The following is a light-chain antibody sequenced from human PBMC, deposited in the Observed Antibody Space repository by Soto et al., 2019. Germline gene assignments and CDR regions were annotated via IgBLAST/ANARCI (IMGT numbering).Light chain of an antibody. CDR3: QQYNNWPTWT. CDR2: GAS. Sequence: EIMFTQSPGTLSLYPGERATLSCRAGQSVSNNYLASYPQKPGQAPRLLIYGASTRATGIPARFSGSGSGTEFTLTISSLQSEDFAVYYCQQYNNWPTWTFGHGTKVDIK. J-gene: IGKJ1*01. CDR1: QSVSNN. V-gene: IGKV3-15*01.